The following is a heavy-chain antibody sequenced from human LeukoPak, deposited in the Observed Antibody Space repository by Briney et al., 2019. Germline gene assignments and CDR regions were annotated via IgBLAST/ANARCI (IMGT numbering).Heavy chain of an antibody. Sequence: GSLRLSCAASGFTFSSYEMNWVRQAPGKGLEWVSYISSSGSTIYYADSVKGRFTISGDNAKNSLYLQMNSLRAEDTAVYYCARLVAVAGFDYWGQGTLVTVSS. J-gene: IGHJ4*02. V-gene: IGHV3-48*03. CDR1: GFTFSSYE. D-gene: IGHD6-19*01. CDR2: ISSSGSTI. CDR3: ARLVAVAGFDY.